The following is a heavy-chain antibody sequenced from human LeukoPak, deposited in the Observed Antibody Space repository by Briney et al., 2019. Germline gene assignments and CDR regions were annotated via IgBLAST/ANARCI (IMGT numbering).Heavy chain of an antibody. V-gene: IGHV3-53*01. D-gene: IGHD5-18*01. J-gene: IGHJ4*02. Sequence: GGSLRLSCAASGFTVSSSYMNWVRQAPGKGLEWVSVIYSGGSTYHADSVKGRFTISRDNSKNTLYLQMNSLRAEDTAVYYCARALGYTYGDESYFDYFDYWGQGALVTVSS. CDR2: IYSGGST. CDR3: ARALGYTYGDESYFDYFDY. CDR1: GFTVSSSY.